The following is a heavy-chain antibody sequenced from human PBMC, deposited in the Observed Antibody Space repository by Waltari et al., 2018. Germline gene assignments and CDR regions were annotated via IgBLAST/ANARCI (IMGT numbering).Heavy chain of an antibody. CDR1: GGSISSSSYY. D-gene: IGHD3-16*02. J-gene: IGHJ4*02. CDR3: ARSFGGVIVLDY. CDR2: IFYSGIT. V-gene: IGHV4-39*07. Sequence: QLQLQESGPGLVKPSETLSLTCTVSGGSISSSSYYWGWIRQPPGKGLEWIGNIFYSGITYYNPSLKSRVTISVDTSKNQFSLKLNSVTAADTAVYYCARSFGGVIVLDYWGQGTLVTVSS.